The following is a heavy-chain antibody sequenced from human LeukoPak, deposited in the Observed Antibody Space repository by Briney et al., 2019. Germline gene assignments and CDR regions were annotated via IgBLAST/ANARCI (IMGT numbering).Heavy chain of an antibody. Sequence: GGSLRLSCAASGFSVSSNYMSWVRQAPGKGLEWVSVIYSGGSTYYADSVKGRFTISRDNSKNTLYLQMNSLRAEDTAVYYCAREKSYCGGDCYSTPYDAFDIWGQGTMVTVSS. J-gene: IGHJ3*02. D-gene: IGHD2-21*02. V-gene: IGHV3-53*05. CDR3: AREKSYCGGDCYSTPYDAFDI. CDR2: IYSGGST. CDR1: GFSVSSNY.